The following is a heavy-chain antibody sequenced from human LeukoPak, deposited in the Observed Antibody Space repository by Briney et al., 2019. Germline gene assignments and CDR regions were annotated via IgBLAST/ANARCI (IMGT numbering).Heavy chain of an antibody. CDR1: GGSISSSSYY. CDR2: IYYSGST. D-gene: IGHD6-19*01. V-gene: IGHV4-39*07. Sequence: SETLSLTCTVSGGSISSSSYYWGWIRQPPGKGLEWIGSIYYSGSTYYNPSLKSRVTISVDTSKNQFSLKLSSVTAADTAVYYCARVSVAGLFDYWGQGTLVTVSS. J-gene: IGHJ4*02. CDR3: ARVSVAGLFDY.